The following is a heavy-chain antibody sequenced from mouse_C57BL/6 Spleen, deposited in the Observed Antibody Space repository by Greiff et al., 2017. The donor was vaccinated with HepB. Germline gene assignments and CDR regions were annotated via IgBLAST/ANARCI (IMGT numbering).Heavy chain of an antibody. CDR1: GYTFTDYY. J-gene: IGHJ1*03. Sequence: EVQLQQSGPVLVKPGASVKMSCKASGYTFTDYYMNWVKQSHGKSLEWIGVINPYNGGTSYNQKFKGKATLTVDKSSSTAYMELNSLTSEDSAVYYCARAGLLRYFDVWGTGTTVTVSS. CDR3: ARAGLLRYFDV. V-gene: IGHV1-19*01. CDR2: INPYNGGT. D-gene: IGHD1-1*01.